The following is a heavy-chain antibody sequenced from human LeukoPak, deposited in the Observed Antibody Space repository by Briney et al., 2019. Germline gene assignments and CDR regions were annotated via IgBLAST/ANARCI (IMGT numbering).Heavy chain of an antibody. D-gene: IGHD3-22*01. CDR3: ARDLEDSSGYYRGGDAFDI. Sequence: SETLSLTCTVSGGSISSYYWSWIRQPPGKGLEWIGYIYYSGSTNYNPSLKSRVTISVDTSKNQFSLKLSSVTAADTAVYYCARDLEDSSGYYRGGDAFDIWGQGTMVTVSS. J-gene: IGHJ3*02. V-gene: IGHV4-59*12. CDR1: GGSISSYY. CDR2: IYYSGST.